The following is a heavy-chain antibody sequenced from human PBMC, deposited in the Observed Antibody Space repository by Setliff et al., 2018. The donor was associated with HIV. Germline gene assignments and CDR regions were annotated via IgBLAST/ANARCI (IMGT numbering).Heavy chain of an antibody. CDR2: VKQDGTET. CDR3: ARLPQDVRSSIDF. D-gene: IGHD6-6*01. Sequence: GGSLRLSCAASGFTFRNYWMHWVRQAPGKGLESAANVKQDGTETLYVDSVKGRFTISRDNAKNSLYLQMNSLRAEDTAVYYCARLPQDVRSSIDFWGQGTLVTVSS. CDR1: GFTFRNYW. V-gene: IGHV3-7*01. J-gene: IGHJ4*02.